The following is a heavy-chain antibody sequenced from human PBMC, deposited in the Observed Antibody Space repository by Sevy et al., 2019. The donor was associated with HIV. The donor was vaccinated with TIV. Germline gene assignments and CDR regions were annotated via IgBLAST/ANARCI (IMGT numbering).Heavy chain of an antibody. J-gene: IGHJ3*02. CDR2: INYSGSP. D-gene: IGHD2-2*01. CDR1: GGSFSGYY. Sequence: SETLSLTCAVYGGSFSGYYWSWIRQPPGKGLEWIGEINYSGSPNYNPSLKSRVTISGDTSKNQFSLKLSSVTAADTAVYYCARHCSSTSCSHAFDIWGQGTMVTVSS. V-gene: IGHV4-34*01. CDR3: ARHCSSTSCSHAFDI.